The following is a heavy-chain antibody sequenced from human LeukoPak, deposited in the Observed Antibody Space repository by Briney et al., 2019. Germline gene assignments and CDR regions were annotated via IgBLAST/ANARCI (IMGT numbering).Heavy chain of an antibody. J-gene: IGHJ4*02. D-gene: IGHD3-9*01. V-gene: IGHV1-69*13. Sequence: ASVKVSRKASGGTFSSYAISWVRQAPGQGLEWMGGIIPIFGTANYAQKFQGRVTITADESTSTAYMELSSLRSEDTAVYYCARAEKYDILTGYARGPFDYWGQGTLVTVSS. CDR2: IIPIFGTA. CDR3: ARAEKYDILTGYARGPFDY. CDR1: GGTFSSYA.